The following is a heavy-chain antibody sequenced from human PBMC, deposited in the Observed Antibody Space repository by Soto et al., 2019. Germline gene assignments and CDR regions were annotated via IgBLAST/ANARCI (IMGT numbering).Heavy chain of an antibody. D-gene: IGHD1-1*01. CDR2: INAGNGNT. J-gene: IGHJ4*02. V-gene: IGHV1-3*01. CDR1: GYSFTSHY. CDR3: ARVTGTFIDY. Sequence: ASVKVSCKAIGYSFTSHYMHWVRQAPGQRLEWMGWINAGNGNTKYSQKFQGRVTITRDTSASTAYMELSSLRSEDTAVYYCARVTGTFIDYWGQGTLVTVSS.